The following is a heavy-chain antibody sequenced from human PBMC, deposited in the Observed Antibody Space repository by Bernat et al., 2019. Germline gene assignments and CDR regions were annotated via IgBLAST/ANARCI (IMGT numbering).Heavy chain of an antibody. CDR1: GFTFSSYG. J-gene: IGHJ3*02. CDR2: ISYDGNNK. Sequence: QVQLVESGGGVVQPGRSLRLSCAASGFTFSSYGMHWVRQAPGKGLEWVAVISYDGNNKYYADSVKGRITISRDNSKNTLYLQMNSLRAEDTAVYYCEKDLGVLRFFAWVFDIGAQGKMVPFSS. CDR3: EKDLGVLRFFAWVFDI. V-gene: IGHV3-30*18. D-gene: IGHD3-9*01.